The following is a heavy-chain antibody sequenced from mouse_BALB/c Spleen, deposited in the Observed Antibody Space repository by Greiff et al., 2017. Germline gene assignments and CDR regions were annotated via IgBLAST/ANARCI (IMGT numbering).Heavy chain of an antibody. CDR3: ARETGTGFDY. Sequence: DVMLVESGGGLVKPGGSLKLSCAASGFTFSSYAMSWVRQSPEKRLEWVAEISSGGSYTYYPDTVTGRFTISRDNAKNTLYLEMSSLRSEDTAMYYCARETGTGFDYWGQGTTLTVSS. CDR1: GFTFSSYA. D-gene: IGHD4-1*01. CDR2: ISSGGSYT. V-gene: IGHV5-9-4*01. J-gene: IGHJ2*01.